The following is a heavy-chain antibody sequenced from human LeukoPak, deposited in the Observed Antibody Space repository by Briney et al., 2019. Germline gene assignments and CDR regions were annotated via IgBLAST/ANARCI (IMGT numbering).Heavy chain of an antibody. Sequence: GGSLRLSCAASGFTFDDYTMHWVRQAPGKGLEWVSLIGWDGGSTYYADSVKGRFTISRDNSKNSLYLQMNSLRTEDTALYYCAKDMGRFGTDYYMDVWGKGTTVTVSS. CDR1: GFTFDDYT. D-gene: IGHD3-3*01. CDR3: AKDMGRFGTDYYMDV. J-gene: IGHJ6*03. CDR2: IGWDGGST. V-gene: IGHV3-43*01.